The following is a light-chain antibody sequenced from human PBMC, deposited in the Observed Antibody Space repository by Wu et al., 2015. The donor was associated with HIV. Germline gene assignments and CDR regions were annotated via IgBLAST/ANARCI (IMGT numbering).Light chain of an antibody. V-gene: IGKV1-9*01. J-gene: IGKJ1*01. CDR1: QGITNH. CDR2: AAS. Sequence: IQLTQSPSSLSASVGDRVTISCRASQGITNHLAWYQQKPDKAPKLLIYAASTLHSGVPSRFSGSGYGTDFTLTISSLQPEDFAVYYCQLGLLTLPRTFG. CDR3: QLGLLTLPRT.